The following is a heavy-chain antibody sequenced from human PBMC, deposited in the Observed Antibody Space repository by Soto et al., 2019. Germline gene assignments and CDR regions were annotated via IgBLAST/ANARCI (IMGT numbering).Heavy chain of an antibody. V-gene: IGHV4-31*03. CDR1: GGSISGAAYY. CDR2: IYYTGTT. J-gene: IGHJ5*02. CDR3: ARDTGFYGGYHWFDP. D-gene: IGHD3-16*01. Sequence: QVQLQESGPGLLKPSQTLSLTCTVSGGSISGAAYYWSWIRHLPGKGLEWIGYIYYTGTTYYRPYLESRVTISLDTSKNQFSLKLTSVTAADTAVYYWARDTGFYGGYHWFDPWGQGTLVTVSS.